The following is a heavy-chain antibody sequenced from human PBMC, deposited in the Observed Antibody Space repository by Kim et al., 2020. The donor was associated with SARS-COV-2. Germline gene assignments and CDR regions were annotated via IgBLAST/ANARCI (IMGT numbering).Heavy chain of an antibody. CDR3: ARVLWEQVVPYFDL. V-gene: IGHV3-21*01. D-gene: IGHD1-26*01. Sequence: GGSLRLSCVASGFTFSDYTMTWVRQAPGKGPEWVSSITPSSSLIYYADSVKGRFTISRDNAETSLYLQMDTLRAEDTAVYYCARVLWEQVVPYFDLWGQGTLVSVSS. J-gene: IGHJ4*02. CDR1: GFTFSDYT. CDR2: ITPSSSLI.